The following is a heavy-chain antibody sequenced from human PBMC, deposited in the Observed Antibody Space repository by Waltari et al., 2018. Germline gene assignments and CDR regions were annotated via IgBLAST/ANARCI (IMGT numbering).Heavy chain of an antibody. CDR2: IYSSGST. Sequence: QLQLQESGPALVRPSETLSLSCTVSGGSVSSPAYYWSWVRQAPGKGLEWIETIYSSGSTSYNPSLKRRFTISIDTSKNQLSLELTSVTAADTAIYYCASHLWYRDLSRVAFDFWGQGTLVAVSS. CDR1: GGSVSSPAYY. D-gene: IGHD3-10*01. CDR3: ASHLWYRDLSRVAFDF. J-gene: IGHJ4*02. V-gene: IGHV4-39*07.